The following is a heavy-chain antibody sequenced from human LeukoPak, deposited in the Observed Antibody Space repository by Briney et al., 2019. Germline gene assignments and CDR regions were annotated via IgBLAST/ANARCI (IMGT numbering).Heavy chain of an antibody. Sequence: SQTLSLTCAISGDSVSTNSVAWNWIRQSPSRGLEWLGRTYYKSKWYNDYAVSVKGRVTINPDTSTNQFSLQLISVTLEDTAVYYCARSHLGWFDCWGQGTLVTVSS. CDR3: ARSHLGWFDC. J-gene: IGHJ4*02. D-gene: IGHD7-27*01. CDR1: GDSVSTNSVA. CDR2: TYYKSKWYN. V-gene: IGHV6-1*01.